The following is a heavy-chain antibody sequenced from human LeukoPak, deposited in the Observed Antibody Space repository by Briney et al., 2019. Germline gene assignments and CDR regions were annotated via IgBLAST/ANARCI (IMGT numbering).Heavy chain of an antibody. V-gene: IGHV4-34*01. CDR2: INHSGST. CDR1: GGSFSGYY. D-gene: IGHD2-15*01. J-gene: IGHJ4*02. CDR3: ARHRGGYCSGGSCRNYFDY. Sequence: SETLSLTCAVYGGSFSGYYWSWIRQPPGKGLEWIGEINHSGSTNYNPSLKSRVTVSVDTSKNQFSLKLSSVTAADTAVYYCARHRGGYCSGGSCRNYFDYWGQGTLVTVSS.